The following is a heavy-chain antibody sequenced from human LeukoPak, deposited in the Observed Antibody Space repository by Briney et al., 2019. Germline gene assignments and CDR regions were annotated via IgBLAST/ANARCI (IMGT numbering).Heavy chain of an antibody. CDR3: TRAVTTLTTTYFYDYHMDG. CDR2: INRSGST. D-gene: IGHD4-11*01. CDR1: GGSFSDFY. J-gene: IGHJ6*03. Sequence: SETLSLTCAVYGGSFSDFYWTWIRQPRGEGLEWIGEINRSGSTNSNPSLKSRVTMSVDPSKNQFSLHLSSLTPAGTGVSYWTRAVTTLTTTYFYDYHMDGWGKGATVTVSS. V-gene: IGHV4-34*01.